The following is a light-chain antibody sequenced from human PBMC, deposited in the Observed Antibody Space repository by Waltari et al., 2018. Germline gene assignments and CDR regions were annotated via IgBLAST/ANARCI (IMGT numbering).Light chain of an antibody. V-gene: IGKV3-20*01. CDR3: QHYLRLPVT. CDR2: GAS. Sequence: GRTRQSVIRDFAWYQQKAGQDPRLLIYGASTRATGIPDMFSGSGSGTDFSLTISRLEPDDFAVYYCQHYLRLPVTCGQGTTVEI. CDR1: QSVIRD. J-gene: IGKJ1*01.